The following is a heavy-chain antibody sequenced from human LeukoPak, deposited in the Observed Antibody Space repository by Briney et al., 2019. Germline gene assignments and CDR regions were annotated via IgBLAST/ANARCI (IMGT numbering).Heavy chain of an antibody. CDR2: IWYDGSNK. Sequence: PGGSLRLSCAASGFTFSSYGMHWVRQAPGKGLEWVAVIWYDGSNKYYADSVKGRFTISRDNSKNTLYLQMNSLRAEDTAVYYCARGGGYTSSWYTLDYWGQGTLVTVSS. D-gene: IGHD6-13*01. CDR3: ARGGGYTSSWYTLDY. J-gene: IGHJ4*02. V-gene: IGHV3-33*01. CDR1: GFTFSSYG.